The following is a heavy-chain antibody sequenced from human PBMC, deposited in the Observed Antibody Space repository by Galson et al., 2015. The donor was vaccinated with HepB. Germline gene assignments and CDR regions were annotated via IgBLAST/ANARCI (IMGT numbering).Heavy chain of an antibody. D-gene: IGHD4-23*01. CDR1: GFIVTSKY. V-gene: IGHV3-53*01. CDR2: IYSGGST. Sequence: SLRLSCAASGFIVTSKYINWVRQAPGTGLEWVSVIYSGGSTFYADSVKGRFTVSRDNSKNTVYLQMNSLRAEDTAVYYCADINFGGNSWGQGTPVTVSS. CDR3: ADINFGGNS. J-gene: IGHJ4*02.